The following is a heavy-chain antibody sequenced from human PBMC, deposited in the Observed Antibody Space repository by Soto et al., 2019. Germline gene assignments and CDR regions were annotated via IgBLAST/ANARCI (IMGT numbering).Heavy chain of an antibody. CDR1: GFTFSSYG. Sequence: QVPLVESGGGVVQPGRSLRLSSAASGFTFSSYGMHWVRQAPGKGLEWVAVISDDGSNKYYADSLKGRFTISRDNSKNTLYLQMNSLRAEDTAVYYCAKEWVYDTSGWSFDYWGQGTLVTVSS. CDR2: ISDDGSNK. V-gene: IGHV3-30*18. CDR3: AKEWVYDTSGWSFDY. J-gene: IGHJ4*02. D-gene: IGHD3-22*01.